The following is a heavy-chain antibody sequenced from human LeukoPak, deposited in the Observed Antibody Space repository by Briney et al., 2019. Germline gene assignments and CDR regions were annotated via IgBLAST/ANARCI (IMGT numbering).Heavy chain of an antibody. CDR3: ARGYATGRAANWFDP. Sequence: PSETLSLTCTVSGGSISSGGYYWSWIRQHPGKGLEWIGYIYYSGSTYYNPSLKSRVTISVDTSKNQFSLKLSSVTAADTAVYYCARGYATGRAANWFDPWGQGTLVTVSS. J-gene: IGHJ5*02. CDR2: IYYSGST. D-gene: IGHD1-1*01. CDR1: GGSISSGGYY. V-gene: IGHV4-31*03.